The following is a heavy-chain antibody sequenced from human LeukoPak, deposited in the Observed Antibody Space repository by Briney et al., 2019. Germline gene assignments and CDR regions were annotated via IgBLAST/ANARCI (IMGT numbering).Heavy chain of an antibody. V-gene: IGHV3-30-3*01. CDR1: GFTFSSYA. Sequence: GGSLRLSCAASGFTFSSYAMHWVRQAPGKGLEWVAVISYDGSNKYYADSVKGRFTISRDNSKNTLYLQMNSLRAEDTAVYYCARDQLAVAGTWYFDYWGQGTLVTVSS. J-gene: IGHJ4*02. CDR3: ARDQLAVAGTWYFDY. D-gene: IGHD6-19*01. CDR2: ISYDGSNK.